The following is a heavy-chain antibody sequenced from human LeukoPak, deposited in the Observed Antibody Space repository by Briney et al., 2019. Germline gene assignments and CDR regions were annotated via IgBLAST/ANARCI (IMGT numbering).Heavy chain of an antibody. J-gene: IGHJ4*02. Sequence: PGESLKISCKGSGYSFTSYWIGWVRQMPGKGLEWMGIIYPGDSDTRYSPSFQGQVTISADKSISTAYLQWSSLKASDTAMYYCARLAPSTYCSSTSCSDYFDYWGQGTLVTVSS. CDR1: GYSFTSYW. V-gene: IGHV5-51*03. CDR2: IYPGDSDT. D-gene: IGHD2-2*01. CDR3: ARLAPSTYCSSTSCSDYFDY.